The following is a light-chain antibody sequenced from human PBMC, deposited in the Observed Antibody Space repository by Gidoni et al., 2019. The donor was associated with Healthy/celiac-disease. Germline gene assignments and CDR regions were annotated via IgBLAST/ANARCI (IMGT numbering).Light chain of an antibody. CDR2: GAS. CDR1: QSVSSN. V-gene: IGKV3-15*01. J-gene: IGKJ2*01. CDR3: QQYNNWTRT. Sequence: EIVMTQSPATLSVSPGERATLSCRASQSVSSNLAWYQQKPGQATRLLIYGASTRATGSPARFSGSGSGTEFTLTISSLQSEDFAVYYCQQYNNWTRTFGQGTKLEIK.